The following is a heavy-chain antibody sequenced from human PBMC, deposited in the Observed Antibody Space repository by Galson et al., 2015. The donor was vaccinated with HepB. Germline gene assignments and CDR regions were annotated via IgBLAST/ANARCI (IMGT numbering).Heavy chain of an antibody. Sequence: SLRISCAASGFTFSSYSMNWVRQAPGKGLEWVSYISGSSSTIYYADSVKGRFTISRDNAKKSLYMQMNSLRAEDTAVYYCASVSGRYGKRTSDYWCQGTLVTASS. CDR2: ISGSSSTI. CDR1: GFTFSSYS. V-gene: IGHV3-48*01. J-gene: IGHJ4*02. D-gene: IGHD5-18*01. CDR3: ASVSGRYGKRTSDY.